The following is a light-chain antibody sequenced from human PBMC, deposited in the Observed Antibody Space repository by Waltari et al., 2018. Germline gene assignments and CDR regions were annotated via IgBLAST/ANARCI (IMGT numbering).Light chain of an antibody. J-gene: IGKJ1*01. V-gene: IGKV1-5*03. CDR2: GAS. CDR3: QQYKSYKT. Sequence: DIQMTQSPSTLSASVGDTVIISCRASQSITTSLAWYQQKPGKAPDGLIYGASNLESGVPSRFSGSGSGTEFTLTISSLQPDDFATYYCQQYKSYKTFGQGTRVEIK. CDR1: QSITTS.